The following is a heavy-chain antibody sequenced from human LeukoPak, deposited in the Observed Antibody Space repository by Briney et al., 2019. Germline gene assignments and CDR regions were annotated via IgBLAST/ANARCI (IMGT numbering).Heavy chain of an antibody. CDR2: ISAYNGNT. CDR1: VYTFTSYG. J-gene: IGHJ4*02. CDR3: ARDPFNYGGNDVYFDY. D-gene: IGHD4-23*01. V-gene: IGHV1-18*01. Sequence: ASVKVSCKASVYTFTSYGISWVRQAPGQGLEWMGWISAYNGNTNYAQKLQGRVTMTTDTSTSTAYMELRSLRSDDTAVYYCARDPFNYGGNDVYFDYWGQGTLVTVSP.